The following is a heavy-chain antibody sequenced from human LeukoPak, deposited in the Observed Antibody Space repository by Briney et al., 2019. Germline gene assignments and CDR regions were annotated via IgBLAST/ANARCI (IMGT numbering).Heavy chain of an antibody. J-gene: IGHJ2*01. V-gene: IGHV3-21*01. Sequence: GGSLRLSCAASGFTFSSYSMNWVRQATGKGLEWGSSISSSSSYIYYADSVKGRFTISRDNAKNSLYLQMNSLRAEDTAVYYCARDFFSSGSGLWYFDLWGRGTLVTVSS. CDR1: GFTFSSYS. D-gene: IGHD3-22*01. CDR3: ARDFFSSGSGLWYFDL. CDR2: ISSSSSYI.